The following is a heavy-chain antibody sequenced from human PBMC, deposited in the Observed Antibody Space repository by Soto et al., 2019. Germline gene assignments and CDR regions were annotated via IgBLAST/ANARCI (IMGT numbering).Heavy chain of an antibody. D-gene: IGHD1-26*01. V-gene: IGHV1-69*06. CDR2: IIPIFGTA. Sequence: SVKVSCKASGGTFSIYAISWVLQAPLQWLEWMGGIIPIFGTANYAQKFQGRVTITADKSTSTAYMELSSLRSEDTAVYYCARVQSGSYSGYYYYYGMDVWGQGTTVTVSS. CDR1: GGTFSIYA. J-gene: IGHJ6*02. CDR3: ARVQSGSYSGYYYYYGMDV.